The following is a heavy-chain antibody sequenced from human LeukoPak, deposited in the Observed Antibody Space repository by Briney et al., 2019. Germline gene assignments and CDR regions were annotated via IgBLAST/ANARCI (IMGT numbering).Heavy chain of an antibody. J-gene: IGHJ4*02. CDR2: ISDDGRHN. CDR1: GFTFSDYY. Sequence: GGSLRLSCAASGFTFSDYYMNWVRQAPGKGLEWVAVISDDGRHNYYADSVKGRFTISRDNSKSTLYLQMNSLRDDDSAAYFCVRVYLERLTAGYFDHWGQGTQVTVSP. V-gene: IGHV3-30*03. CDR3: VRVYLERLTAGYFDH. D-gene: IGHD2-8*01.